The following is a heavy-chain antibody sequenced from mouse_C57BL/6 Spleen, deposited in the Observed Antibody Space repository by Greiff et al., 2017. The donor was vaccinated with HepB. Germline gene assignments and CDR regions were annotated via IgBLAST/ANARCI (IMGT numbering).Heavy chain of an antibody. CDR2: IDPSDSET. D-gene: IGHD1-1*01. CDR1: GYTFTSYW. J-gene: IGHJ4*01. CDR3: ARLYGSSAMDY. V-gene: IGHV1-52*01. Sequence: QVQLQQSGAELVRPGSSVKLSCKASGYTFTSYWMHWVKQRPIQGLEWIGNIDPSDSETHYNQKFKDKATLTVDKSSSPAYMQLSSLTSEDSAVYYCARLYGSSAMDYWGQGTSVTVSS.